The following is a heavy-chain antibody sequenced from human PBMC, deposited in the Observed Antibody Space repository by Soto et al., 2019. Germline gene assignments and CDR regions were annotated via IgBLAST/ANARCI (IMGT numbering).Heavy chain of an antibody. CDR2: IYYSGST. Sequence: QVQLQESGPGLVKPSETLSLTCTVSCGSVSSGSYYWSWIRQPPGKGLEWIGYIYYSGSTNYNPSLKSRVTISVDTSKNHFSLKLSSVTAADTAVYYCARGGDYCGNSEDYFDYWGQGTLVTVSS. V-gene: IGHV4-61*03. CDR3: ARGGDYCGNSEDYFDY. J-gene: IGHJ4*02. CDR1: CGSVSSGSYY. D-gene: IGHD4-17*01.